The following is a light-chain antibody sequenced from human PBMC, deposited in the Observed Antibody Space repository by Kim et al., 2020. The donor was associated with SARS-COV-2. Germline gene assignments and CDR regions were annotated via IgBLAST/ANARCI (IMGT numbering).Light chain of an antibody. CDR1: GSDVGGYNY. CDR3: CSYAGSYTYV. CDR2: DVR. J-gene: IGLJ1*01. V-gene: IGLV2-11*01. Sequence: GQSVTFSCTGTGSDVGGYNYVSWYQQHQGKAPKLMIYDVRKRPSGVPDRFSGSKSGNTASLTISGLQAEDEADYYCCSYAGSYTYVFGTGTKVTVL.